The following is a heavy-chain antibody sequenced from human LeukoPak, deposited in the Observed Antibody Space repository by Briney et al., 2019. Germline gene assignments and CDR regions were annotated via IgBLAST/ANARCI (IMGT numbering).Heavy chain of an antibody. CDR2: INHSGST. J-gene: IGHJ4*02. Sequence: SETLSLTCAVYGGSFSGYYWSWIRQPPGKGLEWIGEINHSGSTNYNPSLKSRVTISVDTSKNQFSLKLSSVTAADTAVYYCARGRIAAAGFGLDHWGQGTLVTVSS. CDR1: GGSFSGYY. D-gene: IGHD6-13*01. V-gene: IGHV4-34*01. CDR3: ARGRIAAAGFGLDH.